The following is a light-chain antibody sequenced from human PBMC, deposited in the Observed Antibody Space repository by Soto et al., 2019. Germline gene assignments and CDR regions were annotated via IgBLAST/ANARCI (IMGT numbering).Light chain of an antibody. Sequence: QLVLTQPPSASATPGQRVTISCSGGSSNIGSNTVNWYQQLPGTAPKLLIHSNNQRPSGVPDRFSGSKSGTSASLAISGLQSEDEADYYCAAWDDSLNGVVFGGGTKVTVL. CDR2: SNN. CDR1: SSNIGSNT. CDR3: AAWDDSLNGVV. V-gene: IGLV1-44*01. J-gene: IGLJ2*01.